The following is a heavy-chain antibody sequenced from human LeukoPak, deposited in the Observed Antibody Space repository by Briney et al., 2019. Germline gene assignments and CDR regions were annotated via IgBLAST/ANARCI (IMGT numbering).Heavy chain of an antibody. D-gene: IGHD3-10*01. CDR1: GYTFTSYA. V-gene: IGHV1-69*06. CDR2: IIPIFGTA. Sequence: ASVKVSCKASGYTFTSYAISWVRQAPGQGLEWMGGIIPIFGTANYAQKFQGRVTITADKSTSTAYMELSSLRSEDTAVYYCAREKPPLWFGELRPYYYYYMDVWGKGTTVTVSS. CDR3: AREKPPLWFGELRPYYYYYMDV. J-gene: IGHJ6*03.